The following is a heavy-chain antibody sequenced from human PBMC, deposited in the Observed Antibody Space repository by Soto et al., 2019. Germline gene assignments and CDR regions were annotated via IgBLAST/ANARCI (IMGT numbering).Heavy chain of an antibody. D-gene: IGHD3-22*01. V-gene: IGHV3-30-3*01. CDR2: ISYDGSNK. J-gene: IGHJ4*02. Sequence: SLRLSCAASGFTFSSYAMHWVRQAPGKGLEWVAVISYDGSNKYYADSVKGRFTISRDNSKNTLYLQMNSLRAEDTAVYYCARVRAPGGYYYGPFDYWGQGTLVTVSS. CDR1: GFTFSSYA. CDR3: ARVRAPGGYYYGPFDY.